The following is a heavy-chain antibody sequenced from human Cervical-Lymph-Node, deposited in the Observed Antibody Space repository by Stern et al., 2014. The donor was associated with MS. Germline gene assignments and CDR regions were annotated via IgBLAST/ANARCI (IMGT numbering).Heavy chain of an antibody. V-gene: IGHV4-38-2*02. CDR3: ARWGYGDYEADY. Sequence: VQLVESGPRLVKPSETLSLTCSVSPYSFSSGYYWAWLRQSPGEGLEGMGPTHRSGSTYYKPPLKSRVTISADTSKTQFFLMLTSVAAADTAVYYCARWGYGDYEADYWGQGTLVTVSS. CDR1: PYSFSSGYY. J-gene: IGHJ4*02. CDR2: THRSGST. D-gene: IGHD4-17*01.